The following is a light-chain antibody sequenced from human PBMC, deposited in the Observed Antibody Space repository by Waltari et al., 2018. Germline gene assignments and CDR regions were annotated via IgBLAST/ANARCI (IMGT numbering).Light chain of an antibody. CDR1: SSNIGSNT. CDR2: SNN. Sequence: QSVLTQPPSASGTPGQRVTISCSGSSSNIGSNTVNWYQQLPGTAAKLLIYSNNQRPSGFPDRFSGSKSGTSASLAISGLQSEDEADYYWAAWDDSLNGVVFGGGTKLTVL. V-gene: IGLV1-44*01. J-gene: IGLJ2*01. CDR3: AAWDDSLNGVV.